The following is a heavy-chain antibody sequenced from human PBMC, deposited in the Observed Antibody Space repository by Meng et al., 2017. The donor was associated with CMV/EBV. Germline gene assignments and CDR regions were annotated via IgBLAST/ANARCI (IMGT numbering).Heavy chain of an antibody. CDR3: ARDLYDFWSGYYSNYYGMDV. Sequence: GGSLRLSCAASGFTFSDYYMSWIRQAPGKGLEWVSYISSSGSTIYYADSVKGRFTISRDNAKNSLYLQMNSLRAEDTAVYYCARDLYDFWSGYYSNYYGMDVWGQGTTVTVSS. CDR1: GFTFSDYY. J-gene: IGHJ6*02. CDR2: ISSSGSTI. V-gene: IGHV3-11*01. D-gene: IGHD3-3*01.